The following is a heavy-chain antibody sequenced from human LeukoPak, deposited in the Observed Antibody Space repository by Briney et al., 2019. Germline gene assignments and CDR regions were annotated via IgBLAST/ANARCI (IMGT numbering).Heavy chain of an antibody. V-gene: IGHV3-7*03. CDR2: IKQDGSEK. J-gene: IGHJ5*02. Sequence: GGSLRLSCAASGFTFSSYWMSWVRQAPGKGLEWVANIKQDGSEKYYVDSVKGRFTISRDNAKNSLYLQMNSLRSEDTAVYYCARSPMALAPQYTRNWFDPWGQGTLVTVSS. CDR3: ARSPMALAPQYTRNWFDP. D-gene: IGHD1-1*01. CDR1: GFTFSSYW.